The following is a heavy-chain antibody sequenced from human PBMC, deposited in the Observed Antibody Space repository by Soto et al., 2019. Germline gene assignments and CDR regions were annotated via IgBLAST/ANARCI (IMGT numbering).Heavy chain of an antibody. Sequence: PSETLSLTCTVSGGSISSGGYYWSWIRQHPGKGLEWIGYIYYSGSTYYNPSLKSRVTISVDTSKNQFSLKLSSVTAADTAVYYCARERGRPHYYYGMDVWGQGTTVTVSS. J-gene: IGHJ6*02. CDR3: ARERGRPHYYYGMDV. CDR2: IYYSGST. D-gene: IGHD5-12*01. CDR1: GGSISSGGYY. V-gene: IGHV4-31*03.